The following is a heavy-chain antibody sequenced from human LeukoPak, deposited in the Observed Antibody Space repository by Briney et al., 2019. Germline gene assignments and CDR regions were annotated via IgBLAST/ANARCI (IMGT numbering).Heavy chain of an antibody. CDR2: IYTSGST. CDR3: AREYYDFWSGKPTYFDY. CDR1: GGSISSGSYY. V-gene: IGHV4-61*02. J-gene: IGHJ4*02. D-gene: IGHD3-3*01. Sequence: PSETLSLTCTVSGGSISSGSYYWSWIRQPAGKGREWIGRIYTSGSTNYNPSLKSRVTISVDTSKNQFSLKLSSVTAADTAVYYCAREYYDFWSGKPTYFDYWGQGTLVTVSS.